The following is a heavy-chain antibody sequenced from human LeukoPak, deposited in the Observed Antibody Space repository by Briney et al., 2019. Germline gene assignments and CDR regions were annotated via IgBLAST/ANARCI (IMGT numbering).Heavy chain of an antibody. CDR1: GGSISSSSYY. CDR2: IYYSGST. CDR3: ARVYSSSYYYYMDV. V-gene: IGHV4-39*07. J-gene: IGHJ6*03. Sequence: SETLSLTCTVSGGSISSSSYYWGWIRQPPGKGLEWIGSIYYSGSTYYNPSLKSRVTISVDTSKNQFSLKLSSVTAADTAVYYCARVYSSSYYYYMDVWGKGTTVTVSS. D-gene: IGHD6-6*01.